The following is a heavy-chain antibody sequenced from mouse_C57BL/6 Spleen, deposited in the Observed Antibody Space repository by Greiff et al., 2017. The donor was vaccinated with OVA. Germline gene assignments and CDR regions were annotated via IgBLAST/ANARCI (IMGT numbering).Heavy chain of an antibody. J-gene: IGHJ1*03. V-gene: IGHV5-17*01. CDR2: ISSGSSTI. D-gene: IGHD1-1*01. CDR1: GFTFSDYG. CDR3: ARHYYYGSSYGYFDV. Sequence: VQGVESGGGLVKPGGSLKLSCAASGFTFSDYGMHWVRQAPEKGLEWVAYISSGSSTIYYADTVKGRFTISRDNAKNTLFLQMTSLRSEDTAMYYCARHYYYGSSYGYFDVWGTGTTVTVSS.